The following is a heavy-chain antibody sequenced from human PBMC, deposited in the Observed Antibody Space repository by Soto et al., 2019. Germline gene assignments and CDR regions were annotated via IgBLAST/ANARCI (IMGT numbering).Heavy chain of an antibody. CDR2: ISYDGSNK. Sequence: QVQLVESGGGVVQPGRSLRLSCAAPGFTFSSYAMHWVRQAPGKGLEWVAVISYDGSNKYYADSVKGRFTISRDNSKNTLYLQMNSLRAEDTAVYYCAKGYDSSAIRAFDIWGQGTMVTVSS. CDR3: AKGYDSSAIRAFDI. J-gene: IGHJ3*02. CDR1: GFTFSSYA. D-gene: IGHD3-22*01. V-gene: IGHV3-30-3*01.